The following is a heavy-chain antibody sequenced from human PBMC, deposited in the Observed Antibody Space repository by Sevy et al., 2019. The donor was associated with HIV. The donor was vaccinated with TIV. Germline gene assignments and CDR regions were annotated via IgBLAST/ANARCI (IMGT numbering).Heavy chain of an antibody. V-gene: IGHV4-59*08. J-gene: IGHJ4*02. CDR3: XXXXAWGRGYS. D-gene: IGHD1-26*01. Sequence: SETLSLTCTVSGGSITSLYWNWIRQPPGKGLEWIANIYYNGHINYNPSLKSRVTLSLDTSKNQFSLRLSSVTAADTXXXXXXXXXAWGRGYSWGQGTLVTVS. CDR2: IYYNGHI. CDR1: GGSITSLY.